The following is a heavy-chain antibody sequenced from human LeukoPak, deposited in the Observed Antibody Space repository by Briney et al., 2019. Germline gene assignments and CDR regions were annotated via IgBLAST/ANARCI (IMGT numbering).Heavy chain of an antibody. CDR1: GFTFSSYG. D-gene: IGHD3-10*01. V-gene: IGHV3-30*02. CDR3: AKAQYGSGNYYSFDY. Sequence: GGSLRLSCAASGFTFSSYGMHWVRRAPGKGLEWVAFIRYDGSSKYYADSVKGRFTISRDNSKNTLFLQMNSLRAEDTAVYYCAKAQYGSGNYYSFDYWGQGTLVTVSS. CDR2: IRYDGSSK. J-gene: IGHJ4*02.